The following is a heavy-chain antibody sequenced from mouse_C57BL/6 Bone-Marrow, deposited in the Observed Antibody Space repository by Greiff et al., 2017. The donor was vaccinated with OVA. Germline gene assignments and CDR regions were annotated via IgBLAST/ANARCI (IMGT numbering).Heavy chain of an antibody. Sequence: EVQGVESGGGLVQPGGSLKLSCAASGFTFSDYYMYWVRQTPEKRLEWVAYISNGGGSTYYPDTVKGRFTISRDNAKNTLYLQMSRLKSEDTAMYYCARRGKYYTGAMDYWGQGTSVTVSS. V-gene: IGHV5-12*01. D-gene: IGHD1-1*01. CDR2: ISNGGGST. CDR1: GFTFSDYY. J-gene: IGHJ4*01. CDR3: ARRGKYYTGAMDY.